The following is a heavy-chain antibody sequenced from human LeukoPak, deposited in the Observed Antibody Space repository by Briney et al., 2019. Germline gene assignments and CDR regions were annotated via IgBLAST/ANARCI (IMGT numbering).Heavy chain of an antibody. CDR2: ISWNSGSI. D-gene: IGHD6-13*01. J-gene: IGHJ4*02. V-gene: IGHV3-9*01. CDR1: GFTFDDYA. Sequence: GRSLRLSCAASGFTFDDYAMHWVRQAPGKGLEWVSGISWNSGSIGYADSVKGRFTISRDNAKNSLYLQMNSLRAEDTALYYCAKDLHSSSWYYFDYWGQGTLATVSS. CDR3: AKDLHSSSWYYFDY.